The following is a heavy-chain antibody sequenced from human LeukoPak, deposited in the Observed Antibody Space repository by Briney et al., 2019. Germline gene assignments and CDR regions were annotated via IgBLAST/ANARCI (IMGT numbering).Heavy chain of an antibody. J-gene: IGHJ4*02. CDR3: AKSRPKDGLGWSGVFDY. CDR1: VLSFRSYC. V-gene: IGHV3-48*01. D-gene: IGHD2-15*01. CDR2: ISSSSSTI. Sequence: GWSLRLSCLASVLSFRSYCMNWLGPPPGRGVAWVAYISSSSSTIYYADSVKGRFTKSRDNAKNTLYLQMNSLGAEVTAVYCCAKSRPKDGLGWSGVFDYWGQGTLVTVSS.